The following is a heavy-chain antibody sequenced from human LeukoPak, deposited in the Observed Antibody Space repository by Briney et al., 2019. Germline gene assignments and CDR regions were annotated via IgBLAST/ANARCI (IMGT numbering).Heavy chain of an antibody. V-gene: IGHV3-11*01. D-gene: IGHD6-13*01. CDR2: ISSSGSSI. Sequence: GGSLRLSCAASGFTFSDYYMSWVRQAPGKGLEWVSYISSSGSSIYYADSVKGRFTISRDNAKNSLYLQMNSLRAEDTAVYYCAREALIASSSSWGSNFDYRGQGTLVTVSS. J-gene: IGHJ4*02. CDR3: AREALIASSSSWGSNFDY. CDR1: GFTFSDYY.